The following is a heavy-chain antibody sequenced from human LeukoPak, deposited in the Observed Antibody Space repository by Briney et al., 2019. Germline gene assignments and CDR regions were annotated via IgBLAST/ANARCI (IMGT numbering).Heavy chain of an antibody. CDR3: ARDSSGYQ. V-gene: IGHV3-7*01. D-gene: IGHD3-22*01. J-gene: IGHJ4*02. CDR2: IKEDGSEK. CDR1: GFTFSTYW. Sequence: QPGGSLRLSCAASGFTFSTYWMRWVRQAPGKGLEWVANIKEDGSEKYYGDSVKGRLTISRDNANNSLYLQMNSLRAEDTAVYYCARDSSGYQWGQGTLVTVSS.